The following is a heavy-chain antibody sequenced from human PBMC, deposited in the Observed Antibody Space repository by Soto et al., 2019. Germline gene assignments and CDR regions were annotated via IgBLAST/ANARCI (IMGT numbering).Heavy chain of an antibody. D-gene: IGHD3-22*01. CDR3: ARVGYYDSSGDTGIDY. V-gene: IGHV3-30-3*01. CDR1: GFTFSSYA. CDR2: ISYDGSNK. J-gene: IGHJ4*02. Sequence: PGGSLRLSCAASGFTFSSYAMHWVRQAPGKGLEWVAVISYDGSNKYYADSVKGRFTISRDNSKNTLYLQMNSLRAEDTAVYYCARVGYYDSSGDTGIDYWGQGTLVTVSS.